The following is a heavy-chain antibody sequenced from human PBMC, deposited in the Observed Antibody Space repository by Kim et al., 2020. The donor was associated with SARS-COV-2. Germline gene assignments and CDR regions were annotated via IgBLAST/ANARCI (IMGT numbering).Heavy chain of an antibody. CDR2: GSEK. V-gene: IGHV3-7*01. D-gene: IGHD3-3*01. CDR3: GRSRSAFA. Sequence: GSEKYKGDALKGRFTISRANATNSLYLQLNSLRVEDTAVYYCGRSRSAFAWGQGTLVTVSS. J-gene: IGHJ5*02.